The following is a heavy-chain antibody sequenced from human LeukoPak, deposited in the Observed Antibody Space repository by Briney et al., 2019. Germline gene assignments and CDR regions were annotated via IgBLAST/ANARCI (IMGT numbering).Heavy chain of an antibody. Sequence: GGSWRLSGAASGFTFSSYERNGVRRAPGEGLDWSSYISSSGSTIYYADSVKGRFTISRDNAKNSLYLQMNSLRAEDTAVYYCARKVGATSFDYWGQGTLVTVSS. J-gene: IGHJ4*02. D-gene: IGHD1-26*01. CDR2: ISSSGSTI. CDR1: GFTFSSYE. V-gene: IGHV3-48*03. CDR3: ARKVGATSFDY.